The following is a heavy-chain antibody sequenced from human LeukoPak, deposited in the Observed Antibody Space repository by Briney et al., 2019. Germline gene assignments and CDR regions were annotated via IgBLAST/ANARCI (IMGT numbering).Heavy chain of an antibody. CDR1: GFTFNTYG. V-gene: IGHV3-23*01. CDR2: ISGSGGRT. J-gene: IGHJ4*02. Sequence: PGGSLRLSCAASGFTFNTYGMSWVRQAPGKGLEWVSGISGSGGRTYYEDSVKGRFTISKDNSKNTLYLQMNSLRAEDTAVYYCAKGRSAAMIEAAFDYWGQGTLVTVSS. CDR3: AKGRSAAMIEAAFDY. D-gene: IGHD3-22*01.